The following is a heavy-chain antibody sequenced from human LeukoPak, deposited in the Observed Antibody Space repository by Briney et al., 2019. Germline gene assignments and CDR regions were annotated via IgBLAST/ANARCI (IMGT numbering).Heavy chain of an antibody. CDR2: ISSSGSTI. CDR1: GFTFSNYY. D-gene: IGHD6-13*01. CDR3: ARDLSSSWLPGYFDY. V-gene: IGHV3-11*04. Sequence: GGSLTLSCAASGFTFSNYYMSWIRHAPGKGLEWVSYISSSGSTIYYAASVKGRFTTSTDNAKNSLYLQMNSLRAEDTAVYYCARDLSSSWLPGYFDYWGQGTLVTVSS. J-gene: IGHJ4*02.